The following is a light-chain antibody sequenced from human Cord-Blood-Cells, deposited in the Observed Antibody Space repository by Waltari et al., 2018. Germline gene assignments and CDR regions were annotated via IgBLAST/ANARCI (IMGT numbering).Light chain of an antibody. Sequence: DIQMTQSPSTLSAYVRDRVTIPCRASQSISSWLAWYQQKPGKAPKLLIYDASSLESGVPSRFSGSGSGTEFTLTISSLQPDDFATYYCQQYNSYSRTFGQGTKVEIK. V-gene: IGKV1-5*01. J-gene: IGKJ1*01. CDR2: DAS. CDR3: QQYNSYSRT. CDR1: QSISSW.